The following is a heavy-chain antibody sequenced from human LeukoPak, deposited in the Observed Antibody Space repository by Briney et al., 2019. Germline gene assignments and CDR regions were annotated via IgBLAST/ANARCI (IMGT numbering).Heavy chain of an antibody. D-gene: IGHD6-19*01. CDR3: ARELGHSGWALDY. V-gene: IGHV1-46*01. Sequence: ASVKVSCKASGYTFTSYYMHWVRQAPGQGLEWMGIINPSGGSTSDAQKFQGRVTVTRDTSTSTVYTELSSLRSEDTAVYYCARELGHSGWALDYWGQGTLVTVSS. CDR2: INPSGGST. J-gene: IGHJ4*02. CDR1: GYTFTSYY.